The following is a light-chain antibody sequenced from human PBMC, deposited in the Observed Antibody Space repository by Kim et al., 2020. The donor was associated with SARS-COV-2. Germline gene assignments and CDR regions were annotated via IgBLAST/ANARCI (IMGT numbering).Light chain of an antibody. CDR3: NSRDSSGNHVV. Sequence: SSELTQDPAVSVALGHTVRITCQGDSLRSYYASWYQQKPGQAPVIVIYGKNNRPSGIPDRFSGSSSGNTASLTITGAQAEDEADYYCNSRDSSGNHVVFG. V-gene: IGLV3-19*01. CDR2: GKN. CDR1: SLRSYY. J-gene: IGLJ2*01.